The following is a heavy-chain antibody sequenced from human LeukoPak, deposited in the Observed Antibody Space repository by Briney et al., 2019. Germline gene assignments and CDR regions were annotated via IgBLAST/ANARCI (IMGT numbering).Heavy chain of an antibody. J-gene: IGHJ5*02. CDR3: ARDHYYDSSGSPNWFDP. CDR1: GFIFSSYA. V-gene: IGHV3-30*03. D-gene: IGHD3-22*01. Sequence: PGGSLRLSCAASGFIFSSYAMHWVRQAPGKGLEWVAVISYDRDIRYYADSVRGRFTISRDNSKNTLYLQMNSLRAEDTAVYYCARDHYYDSSGSPNWFDPWGQGTLVTVSS. CDR2: ISYDRDIR.